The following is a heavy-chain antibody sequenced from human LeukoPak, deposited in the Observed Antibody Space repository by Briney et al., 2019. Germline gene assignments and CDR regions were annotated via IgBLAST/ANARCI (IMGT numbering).Heavy chain of an antibody. CDR2: ISGSGGST. CDR1: GFTFSSYA. CDR3: AKVSGIVVVPAARFDY. V-gene: IGHV3-23*01. Sequence: GGSLRLSCAASGFTFSSYAMSWVRQAPGKGLEWVSAISGSGGSTYYADSVKGRFTISRDNSKNTLYLQMNSLRAEDTAVYYCAKVSGIVVVPAARFDYWGQGTLVTVS. D-gene: IGHD2-2*01. J-gene: IGHJ4*02.